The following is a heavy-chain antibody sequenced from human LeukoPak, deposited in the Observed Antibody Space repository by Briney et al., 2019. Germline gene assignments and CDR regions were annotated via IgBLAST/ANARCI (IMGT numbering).Heavy chain of an antibody. CDR2: IYHSGST. V-gene: IGHV4-38-2*02. D-gene: IGHD6-19*01. J-gene: IGHJ4*02. CDR3: ARDSSGWYRGVFDY. Sequence: SETLSLTCTVSGGSISSYYWSWIRQPPGKGLEWIGSIYHSGSTYYNPSLKSRVTISVDTSKNQFSLKLNSVTAADTAVYYCARDSSGWYRGVFDYWGQGTLVTVSS. CDR1: GGSISSYY.